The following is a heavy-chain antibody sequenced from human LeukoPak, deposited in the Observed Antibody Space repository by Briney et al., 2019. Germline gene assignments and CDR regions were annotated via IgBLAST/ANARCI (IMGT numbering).Heavy chain of an antibody. J-gene: IGHJ3*02. D-gene: IGHD3-22*01. CDR1: GGTFSSYA. CDR2: IIPIFGTA. CDR3: ARDSENYYDSSGSCAFDI. V-gene: IGHV1-69*05. Sequence: SVKVSCKASGGTFSSYAISWVRQAPGQGLEWMGRIIPIFGTANYAQKFQGRVTITTDESTSTAYMELSSLRPEDTAVYYCARDSENYYDSSGSCAFDIWGQGTMVTVSS.